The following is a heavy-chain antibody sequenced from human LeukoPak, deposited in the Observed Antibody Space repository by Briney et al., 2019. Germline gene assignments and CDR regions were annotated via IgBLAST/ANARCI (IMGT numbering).Heavy chain of an antibody. CDR3: ARGKWLRVPFDY. J-gene: IGHJ4*02. Sequence: GGSLGLSCAASGFTFSDYYMSWIRQAPGKGLEWVSYISSSSSYTNYADSVKGRFTISRDNAKNSLYLQMNSLRAEDTAVYYCARGKWLRVPFDYWGQGTLVTVSS. V-gene: IGHV3-11*05. D-gene: IGHD5-12*01. CDR1: GFTFSDYY. CDR2: ISSSSSYT.